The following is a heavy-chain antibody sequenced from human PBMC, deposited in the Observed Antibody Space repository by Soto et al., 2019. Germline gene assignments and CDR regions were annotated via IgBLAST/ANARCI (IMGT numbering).Heavy chain of an antibody. Sequence: SETLSLTCTVSGGSISSGGYYWSWIRQHPGKGLEWIGYIYYSGSTYYNPSLKSRVTISVDTSKNQFSLKLSSVTAADTAVYYCARTRDEMLYYYGSGSYYSDAFDIWGQGTMVTVS. CDR2: IYYSGST. CDR1: GGSISSGGYY. V-gene: IGHV4-31*03. J-gene: IGHJ3*02. CDR3: ARTRDEMLYYYGSGSYYSDAFDI. D-gene: IGHD3-10*01.